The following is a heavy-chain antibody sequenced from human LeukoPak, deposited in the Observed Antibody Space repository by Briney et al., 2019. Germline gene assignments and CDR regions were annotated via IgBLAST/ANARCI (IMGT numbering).Heavy chain of an antibody. CDR1: GDTVSNKRSA. J-gene: IGHJ4*02. V-gene: IGHV6-1*01. CDR2: TYYRSKWHN. Sequence: SQTLSLTCAISGDTVSNKRSAWNWIRQSPSRGLEWLGRTYYRSKWHNDYAVSVKSRITINPDTSKNQFSLQLSSVSPEGTAVYYCARVNSWTEEPDTGFDYWGQGILVTVSS. CDR3: ARVNSWTEEPDTGFDY. D-gene: IGHD1-14*01.